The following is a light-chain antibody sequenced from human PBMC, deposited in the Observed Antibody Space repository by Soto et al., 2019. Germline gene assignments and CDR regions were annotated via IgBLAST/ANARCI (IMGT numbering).Light chain of an antibody. CDR1: QSVSNS. CDR3: HQRYNGPPVA. CDR2: DVS. Sequence: EIVLTPSPVTLCLSPGERVPLSCGPSQSVSNSLAWYQQKPGQPPRLLIYDVSTRATGIPARFSGSGSGTDFPLTSTCLEPEDFAVYFCHQRYNGPPVAVGQGKRLEIK. J-gene: IGKJ5*01. V-gene: IGKV3-11*01.